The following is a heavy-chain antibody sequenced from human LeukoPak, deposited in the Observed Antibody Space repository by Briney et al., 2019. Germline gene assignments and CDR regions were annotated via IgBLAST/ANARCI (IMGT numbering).Heavy chain of an antibody. CDR1: GFTFSSYA. V-gene: IGHV3-23*01. CDR2: ISGSGGST. J-gene: IGHJ4*02. CDR3: ARSVGSTSCDFDY. D-gene: IGHD2-2*01. Sequence: GGSLRLSCAASGFTFSSYAMSWVRQAPGKGLEWVSAISGSGGSTYYADSVKGRFTISRDNAKNSLYLQMDSLRAEDTAVYYCARSVGSTSCDFDYWGQGTLVTVSS.